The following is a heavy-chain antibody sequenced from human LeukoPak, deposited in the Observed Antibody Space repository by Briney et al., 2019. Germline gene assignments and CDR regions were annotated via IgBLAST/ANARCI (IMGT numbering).Heavy chain of an antibody. CDR2: IIPILGIA. CDR1: GYTFTIYY. D-gene: IGHD4-23*01. Sequence: SVKVSCKASGYTFTIYYMHWVRQAPGQGLEWMGRIIPILGIANYAQKFQGRVTITADKSTSTAYMELSSLRSEDTAVYYCARDGSSDYGGNPDYWGQGTLVTVSS. CDR3: ARDGSSDYGGNPDY. J-gene: IGHJ4*02. V-gene: IGHV1-69*04.